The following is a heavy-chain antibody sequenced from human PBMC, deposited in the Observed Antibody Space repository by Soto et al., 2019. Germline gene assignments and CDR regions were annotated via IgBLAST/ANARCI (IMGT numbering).Heavy chain of an antibody. CDR3: ARDRCGSTSCYVDYYYYMDV. V-gene: IGHV3-48*01. CDR1: GFTFSSYS. J-gene: IGHJ6*03. D-gene: IGHD2-2*01. CDR2: ISSSSSTI. Sequence: GGSLRLSCAASGFTFSSYSMNWVRQAPGKGLEWVSYISSSSSTIYYADSVKGRFTISRDNAKNSLYLQMNSLRAEDTAVYYCARDRCGSTSCYVDYYYYMDVWGKGTTVTVS.